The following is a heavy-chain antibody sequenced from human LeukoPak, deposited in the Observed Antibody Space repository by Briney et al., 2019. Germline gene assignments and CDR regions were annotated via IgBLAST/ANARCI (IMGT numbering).Heavy chain of an antibody. J-gene: IGHJ4*02. Sequence: SVKVSCKASGGTFSSYAISWVRQAPGQGLGWMGGIIPIFGTANYAQKFQGRVTITTDESTSTAYMELSSLRSEDTAVYYWARGQVGGTICFDYWGQGTLVTVSS. CDR3: ARGQVGGTICFDY. CDR2: IIPIFGTA. D-gene: IGHD6-19*01. V-gene: IGHV1-69*05. CDR1: GGTFSSYA.